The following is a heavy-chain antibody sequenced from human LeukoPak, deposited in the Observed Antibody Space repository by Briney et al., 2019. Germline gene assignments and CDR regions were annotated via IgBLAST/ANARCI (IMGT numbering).Heavy chain of an antibody. CDR3: ARGRIGAAGARFHY. J-gene: IGHJ4*02. CDR2: ISASGSSI. V-gene: IGHV3-48*04. CDR1: GFTSSNYG. Sequence: GGSLRLSCAASGFTSSNYGMNWVRQAPEKGLEWVSYISASGSSIYYADSVKGRFTISRDNAKNSLHLQMNSLRVEDTAVYYCARGRIGAAGARFHYWGQGTLVTVSS. D-gene: IGHD6-13*01.